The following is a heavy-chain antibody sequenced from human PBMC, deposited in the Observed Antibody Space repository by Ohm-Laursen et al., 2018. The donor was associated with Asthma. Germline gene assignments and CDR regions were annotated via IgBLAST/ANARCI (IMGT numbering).Heavy chain of an antibody. CDR1: GFTFSSYA. D-gene: IGHD5-24*01. CDR3: ARLRWLQRYYYFDY. Sequence: SLRLSCTASGFTFSSYAMHWVRQAPGKGLEWVAVISYDGSNKYYADSVKGRFTISRDNSKNTLYLQMNSLRAEDTAVYYCARLRWLQRYYYFDYWGQGTLVTVSS. CDR2: ISYDGSNK. V-gene: IGHV3-30-3*01. J-gene: IGHJ4*02.